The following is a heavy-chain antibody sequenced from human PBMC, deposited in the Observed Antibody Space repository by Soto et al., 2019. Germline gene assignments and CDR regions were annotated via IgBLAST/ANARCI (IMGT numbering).Heavy chain of an antibody. J-gene: IGHJ4*02. CDR1: GGSISSYY. V-gene: IGHV4-59*01. CDR3: ARSGLGDGYNFYYFDY. CDR2: IYYSGST. D-gene: IGHD5-12*01. Sequence: QVQLQESGPGLVKPSETLSLTCTVSGGSISSYYWSWIRQPPGKGLEWIGYIYYSGSTNYNPSLQSRVTISVDTSKNQFSLKLSSVTAADTAVYYCARSGLGDGYNFYYFDYWGQGTLVTVSS.